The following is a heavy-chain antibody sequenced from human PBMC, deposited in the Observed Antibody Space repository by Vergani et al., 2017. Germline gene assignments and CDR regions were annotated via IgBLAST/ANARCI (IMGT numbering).Heavy chain of an antibody. CDR2: ISWNSGSI. CDR1: GFTFDDYA. V-gene: IGHV3-9*01. D-gene: IGHD1-26*01. Sequence: VQLVESGGGLVQPGTSLRLSCAASGFTFDDYAMHWVRQAPGKGLEWVSGISWNSGSIGYADSVKGRFTISRDNAKNSLYLQMNSLRAEDTALYYCAREDSGSPGMVWGQGTLVTVSS. J-gene: IGHJ4*02. CDR3: AREDSGSPGMV.